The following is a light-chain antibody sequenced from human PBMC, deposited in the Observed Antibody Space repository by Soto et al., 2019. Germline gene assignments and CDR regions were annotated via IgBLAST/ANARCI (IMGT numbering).Light chain of an antibody. CDR2: AAS. CDR3: QQANSFPWT. J-gene: IGKJ1*01. CDR1: QSISSY. Sequence: DIQMTQSPSSLSASVGYRVTITCRASQSISSYLNWYQQKPGKAPKLLIYAASSLQSGVPSRFSGSGSGTDFTLTISSLQPEDFATYYCQQANSFPWTFGQGTKGDIK. V-gene: IGKV1-39*01.